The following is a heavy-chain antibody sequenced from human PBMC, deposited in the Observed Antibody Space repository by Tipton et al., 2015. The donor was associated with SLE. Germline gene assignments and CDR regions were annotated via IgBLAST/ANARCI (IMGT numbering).Heavy chain of an antibody. CDR2: IYYSGST. Sequence: TLSLTCTVSGGSINSYYWSWIRQPPGKGLEWIGYIYYSGSTNYNASLKSRVTISEDTSKNQLSLKLSSVTAADTAVYYCARAGGGDSNWFDPWGQGTLVTVFS. J-gene: IGHJ5*02. D-gene: IGHD2-21*01. V-gene: IGHV4-59*12. CDR3: ARAGGGDSNWFDP. CDR1: GGSINSYY.